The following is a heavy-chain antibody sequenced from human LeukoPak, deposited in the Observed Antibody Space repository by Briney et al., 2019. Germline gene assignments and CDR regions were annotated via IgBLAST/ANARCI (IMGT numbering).Heavy chain of an antibody. CDR2: INPNSGGT. CDR3: ARDPGDSWNDMDY. J-gene: IGHJ4*02. Sequence: ASVKVSCKASGYTFTGYYMHWVRQAPGQGLEWMGRINPNSGGTNYAQKFQGRVTMTRDTSISTAYMELSRLRSDDTAVYYCARDPGDSWNDMDYWGQGTLVTVSS. V-gene: IGHV1-2*06. CDR1: GYTFTGYY. D-gene: IGHD1-1*01.